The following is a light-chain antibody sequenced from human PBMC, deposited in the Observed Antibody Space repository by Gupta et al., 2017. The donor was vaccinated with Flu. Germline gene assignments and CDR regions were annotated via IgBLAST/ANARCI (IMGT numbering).Light chain of an antibody. J-gene: IGKJ4*02. Sequence: SSLSASVGDRVTITCRASQNIKNYLHWYQQEPGKAPKLLIYAASNLQGGVPSRFSGSGFGTDFTLTISTLQPEDVATYYCQQSENEARMFGEGTKVEIK. CDR1: QNIKNY. V-gene: IGKV1-39*01. CDR3: QQSENEARM. CDR2: AAS.